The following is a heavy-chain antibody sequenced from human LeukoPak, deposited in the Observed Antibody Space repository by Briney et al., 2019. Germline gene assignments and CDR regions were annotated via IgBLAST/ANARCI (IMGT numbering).Heavy chain of an antibody. D-gene: IGHD3-10*01. V-gene: IGHV4-59*08. J-gene: IGHJ6*02. CDR3: ARTYGSGSYYIDYYGMDV. CDR1: GGSISSYY. CDR2: IYYSGST. Sequence: SETLSLTCTVSGGSISSYYWSWIRQPPGKGLEWIGYIYYSGSTNYNPSLKSRVTISVDTSKNQFSLKLSSVTAADTAVYYCARTYGSGSYYIDYYGMDVWGQGTTVTVSS.